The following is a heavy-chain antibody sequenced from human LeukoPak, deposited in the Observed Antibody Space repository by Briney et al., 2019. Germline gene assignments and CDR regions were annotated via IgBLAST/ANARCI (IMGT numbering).Heavy chain of an antibody. Sequence: PGGSLRLSCVASGFTFSTYAMYWVRQAPGMGLEWVAVVTSDGSNAYYADSVKGRFTISRDNPKNTLYLQMNSLRTDDTAVYYCARDTYSGSWSPLIYWGQGTLVTVSS. CDR1: GFTFSTYA. J-gene: IGHJ4*02. CDR3: ARDTYSGSWSPLIY. D-gene: IGHD1-26*01. CDR2: VTSDGSNA. V-gene: IGHV3-30-3*01.